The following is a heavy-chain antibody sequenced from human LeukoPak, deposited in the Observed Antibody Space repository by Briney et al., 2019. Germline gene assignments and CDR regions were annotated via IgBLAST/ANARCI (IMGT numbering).Heavy chain of an antibody. Sequence: GGSLRLSCAASGFTFGNYGLYWVRQSPGKGLEWVALIWNDGSHKYYDDSVKDRFSISRDNSQSTLHLQMNNLRAEDTAIYYCARDSDEYGDSHIDYWGQGTLVAVSS. CDR3: ARDSDEYGDSHIDY. D-gene: IGHD4-17*01. J-gene: IGHJ4*02. CDR1: GFTFGNYG. CDR2: IWNDGSHK. V-gene: IGHV3-33*07.